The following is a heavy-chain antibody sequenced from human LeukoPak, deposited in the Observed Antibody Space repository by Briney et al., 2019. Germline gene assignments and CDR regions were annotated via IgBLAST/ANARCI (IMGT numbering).Heavy chain of an antibody. CDR3: ARARASGRSGFDY. CDR1: GLTVSSYS. J-gene: IGHJ4*02. Sequence: QAGGSLRLSCAASGLTVSSYSMNWVRQAPGKGLEWVSYISSSSSTIYYADSVKGRFTISRDNAKNSLYLQMSSLRDEDTAVYYCARARASGRSGFDYWGQGTLVTVSS. V-gene: IGHV3-48*02. D-gene: IGHD2-15*01. CDR2: ISSSSSTI.